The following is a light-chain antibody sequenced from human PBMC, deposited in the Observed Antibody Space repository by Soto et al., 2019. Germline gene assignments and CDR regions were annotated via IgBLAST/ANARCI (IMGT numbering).Light chain of an antibody. Sequence: EIVLTQSPGTLSLSPGERATLSCRASQSVSSTYLAWYQQKPGQAPRLLIYGASTRATGIPARFSGSGSGTEFTLTISSLQPEDFAVYYCQQYNNWPFTFGPGTKVDIK. V-gene: IGKV3-15*01. CDR3: QQYNNWPFT. CDR2: GAS. CDR1: QSVSSTY. J-gene: IGKJ3*01.